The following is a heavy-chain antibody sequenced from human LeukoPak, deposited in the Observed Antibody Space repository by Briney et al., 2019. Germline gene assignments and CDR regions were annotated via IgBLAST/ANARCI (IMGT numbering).Heavy chain of an antibody. D-gene: IGHD2-2*01. CDR3: ARGDVVANWFDP. CDR2: IIPIFGTA. V-gene: IGHV1-69*05. CDR1: GGTFSSYA. Sequence: SVKVSCKASGGTFSSYAISWVRQAPGQGLEWMGGIIPIFGTANYAQKFQGRVTITTDESTSTAYMELSSLRSEDTAVYYCARGDVVANWFDPWGQGTLVTVSS. J-gene: IGHJ5*02.